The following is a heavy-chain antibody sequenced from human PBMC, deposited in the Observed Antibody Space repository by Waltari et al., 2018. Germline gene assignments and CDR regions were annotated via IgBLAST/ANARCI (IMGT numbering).Heavy chain of an antibody. CDR2: IYYSGST. CDR1: GGSISSYY. D-gene: IGHD3-3*01. V-gene: IGHV4-59*01. Sequence: QVQLQESGPGLVKPSETLSLTCTVSGGSISSYYWSWIRQPPGKGLEWIGYIYYSGSTNYNPSLKSRVTISVDTSKNQFSLKLSSVTAADTAVYYCARVPYYDFWSGYYVGAFDIWGQGTMVTVSS. J-gene: IGHJ3*02. CDR3: ARVPYYDFWSGYYVGAFDI.